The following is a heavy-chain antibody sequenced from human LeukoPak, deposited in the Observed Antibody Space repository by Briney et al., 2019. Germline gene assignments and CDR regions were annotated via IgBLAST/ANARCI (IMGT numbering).Heavy chain of an antibody. Sequence: GGSLRLSCVTSGFTFGDYYMSWVRQAPGRGLEWVSYIGTTTSYTKYADSVKGRFTISRDNAKNSLYLQMNSLGAEDTALYYRARGLYCSGGTCFKPLDFWGQGTLVTVSS. CDR1: GFTFGDYY. CDR3: ARGLYCSGGTCFKPLDF. CDR2: IGTTTSYT. J-gene: IGHJ4*02. V-gene: IGHV3-11*06. D-gene: IGHD2-15*01.